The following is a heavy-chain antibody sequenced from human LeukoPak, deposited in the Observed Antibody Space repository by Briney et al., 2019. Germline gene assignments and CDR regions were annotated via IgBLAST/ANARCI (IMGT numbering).Heavy chain of an antibody. Sequence: GGSLRLSCAASGLTFSTYAKIWVRQAPGKGLEWVSAISGSGGYTYYADSVKGRFTISRDNSKNTLYLQMDSLRAEETAVYYCAKAPYDNYYYYMGVWGKGTTVTVSS. CDR2: ISGSGGYT. CDR1: GLTFSTYA. V-gene: IGHV3-23*01. CDR3: AKAPYDNYYYYMGV. D-gene: IGHD5-12*01. J-gene: IGHJ6*03.